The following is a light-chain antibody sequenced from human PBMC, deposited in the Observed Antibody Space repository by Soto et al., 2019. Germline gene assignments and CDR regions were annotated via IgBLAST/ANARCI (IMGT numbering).Light chain of an antibody. J-gene: IGLJ1*01. V-gene: IGLV2-14*01. CDR1: STDIGGYNF. CDR2: EVT. Sequence: QSALTQPPSASGSPGQSVTISCTGSSTDIGGYNFVSWYQQHPGKAPKLIIYEVTDRPSWVSNRFSGSKSGNTASLTISGLQAEDEAEYYCSSYTNINTRACVFGTGTKLTVL. CDR3: SSYTNINTRACV.